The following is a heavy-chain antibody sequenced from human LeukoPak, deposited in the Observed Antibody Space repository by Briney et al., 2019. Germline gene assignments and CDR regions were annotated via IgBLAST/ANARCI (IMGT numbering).Heavy chain of an antibody. CDR1: GFTFSNYA. V-gene: IGHV3-23*01. D-gene: IGHD5-12*01. Sequence: GGSLRLSCAASGFTFSNYAMSWVRQAPGKGLEWGSGISDSGDSTYYADSVKGRFTISRDNSKNTLYLQMNSLRAEDTAIYYCAKTKIVATFFDYWGQGTLVTVSS. CDR2: ISDSGDST. J-gene: IGHJ4*02. CDR3: AKTKIVATFFDY.